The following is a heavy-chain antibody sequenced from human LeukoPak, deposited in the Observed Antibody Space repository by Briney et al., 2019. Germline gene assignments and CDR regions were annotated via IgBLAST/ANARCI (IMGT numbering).Heavy chain of an antibody. CDR3: ARRPDYGDSIRSPGTFDI. V-gene: IGHV4-4*07. D-gene: IGHD4-17*01. Sequence: SETLSLTCTVSGGSISRYYWSWIRQSAGEGLEWIGRMYASGSTNYNPSLKSRVTMSVDTSKNQVSLKLSSVTAADTAVYYCARRPDYGDSIRSPGTFDIWGQGTMVTVSS. J-gene: IGHJ3*02. CDR1: GGSISRYY. CDR2: MYASGST.